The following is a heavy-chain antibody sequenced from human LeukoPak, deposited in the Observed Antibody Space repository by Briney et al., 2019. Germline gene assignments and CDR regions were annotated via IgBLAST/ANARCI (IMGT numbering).Heavy chain of an antibody. CDR2: ISGSGGST. V-gene: IGHV3-23*01. J-gene: IGHJ4*02. D-gene: IGHD2/OR15-2a*01. CDR1: GFTFSSYA. Sequence: GGSLRLSCAASGFTFSSYAMSWVRQAPGKGLEWVSAISGSGGSTYYADSVKGRFTISRDNSKNTLYLQMNSLRAEDTAVYYCANGESKAETSPLCYWGQGTLVTVSS. CDR3: ANGESKAETSPLCY.